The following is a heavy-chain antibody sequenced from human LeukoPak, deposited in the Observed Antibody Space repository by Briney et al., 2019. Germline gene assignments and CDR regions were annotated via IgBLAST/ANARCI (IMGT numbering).Heavy chain of an antibody. CDR2: IYYSGST. CDR3: ARDGSDLLPIDY. D-gene: IGHD1-26*01. Sequence: SETLSLTCTVSGGSISSSSYYWGWIRQPPGKGLEWIGSIYYSGSTYYNPSLKSRVTISVDTSKNQLSLKLRSVTAADTAVYYCARDGSDLLPIDYWGQGTLVTVSS. CDR1: GGSISSSSYY. V-gene: IGHV4-39*07. J-gene: IGHJ4*02.